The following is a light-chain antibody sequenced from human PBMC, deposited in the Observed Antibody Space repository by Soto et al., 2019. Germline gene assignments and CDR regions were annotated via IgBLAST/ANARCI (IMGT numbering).Light chain of an antibody. CDR2: DAS. CDR3: QQSSNWPPEIT. J-gene: IGKJ5*01. CDR1: QSVPRN. V-gene: IGKV3-11*01. Sequence: EIVLTQSPASLSLSPGDRATLSCRASQSVPRNLAWYQQGPGQAPRLLIYDASSRATGIPDRFSGSGSGTDFILTISSLEPEDFAVYYCQQSSNWPPEITFGQGTRLEIK.